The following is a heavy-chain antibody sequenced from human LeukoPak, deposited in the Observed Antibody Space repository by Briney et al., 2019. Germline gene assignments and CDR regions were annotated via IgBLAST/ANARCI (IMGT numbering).Heavy chain of an antibody. CDR1: GFTFDDYA. Sequence: GGSLRLSCAASGFTFDDYAMHWVRQAPGKGLEWVSGISWNSGSIGYADSVKGRFTISRDNAKNSLYLQMNSLRAEDTALYYCAKAVYCSSTSCYPFDYWGQGTLVTVS. J-gene: IGHJ4*02. D-gene: IGHD2-2*01. CDR2: ISWNSGSI. CDR3: AKAVYCSSTSCYPFDY. V-gene: IGHV3-9*01.